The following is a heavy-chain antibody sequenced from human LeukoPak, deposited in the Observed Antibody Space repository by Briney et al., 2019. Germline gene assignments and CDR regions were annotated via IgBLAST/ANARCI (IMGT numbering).Heavy chain of an antibody. V-gene: IGHV3-48*03. J-gene: IGHJ4*02. CDR1: GFTFSSCE. CDR2: ISSSGCTL. CDR3: ARDYLTVGATYYFDY. Sequence: GGSLRPSCAASGFTFSSCEMNWVRQAPGKGLEWVSYISSSGCTLYYADSVKGRFTISRDNAKNSLYLQMNSLRAEDTAVYYCARDYLTVGATYYFDYWGQGTLVTVSS. D-gene: IGHD1-26*01.